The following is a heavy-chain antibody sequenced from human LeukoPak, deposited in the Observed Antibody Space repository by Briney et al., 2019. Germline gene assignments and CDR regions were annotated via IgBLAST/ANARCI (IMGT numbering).Heavy chain of an antibody. CDR3: AREGSSSGYYYSGVFDY. CDR1: GGSFSGYY. CDR2: INHSGST. J-gene: IGHJ4*02. D-gene: IGHD3-22*01. Sequence: PLETLSLTCAVYGGSFSGYYWSWIRQPPGKGLEWIGEINHSGSTNYNPSLKSRVTISVDTSKNQFSLKLSSVTAADTAVYYCAREGSSSGYYYSGVFDYWGQGTPVTVSS. V-gene: IGHV4-34*01.